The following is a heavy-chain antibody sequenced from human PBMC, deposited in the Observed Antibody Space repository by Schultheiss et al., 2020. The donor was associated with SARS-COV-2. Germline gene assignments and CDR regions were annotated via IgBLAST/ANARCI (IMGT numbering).Heavy chain of an antibody. CDR1: GGSISSGDYY. J-gene: IGHJ4*02. V-gene: IGHV4-30-4*01. Sequence: SCTVSGGSISSGDYYWSWIRQPPGKGLEWIGYIYYSGSTYYNPSLKSRVTISVDTSKNQFSLKLSSVTAADTAVYYCARDAPYGDYLDYWGQGTLVTVSS. CDR3: ARDAPYGDYLDY. D-gene: IGHD4-17*01. CDR2: IYYSGST.